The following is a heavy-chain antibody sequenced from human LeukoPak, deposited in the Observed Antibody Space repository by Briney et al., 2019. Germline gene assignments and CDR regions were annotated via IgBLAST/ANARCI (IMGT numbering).Heavy chain of an antibody. CDR2: IYTSVST. D-gene: IGHD3-22*01. Sequence: SETLSLTCTVSGGSISSYYWSWIRQPAGKGLEWIGRIYTSVSTNYNPSLKSRVTMSVDTSKNQFSLKLSSVTAADTAVYYCARDQEEYYYDSSGYKYYYYGMDVWGQGTTVTVSS. V-gene: IGHV4-4*07. J-gene: IGHJ6*02. CDR1: GGSISSYY. CDR3: ARDQEEYYYDSSGYKYYYYGMDV.